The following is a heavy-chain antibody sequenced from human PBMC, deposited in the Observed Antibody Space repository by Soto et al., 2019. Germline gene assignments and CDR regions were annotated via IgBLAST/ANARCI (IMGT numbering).Heavy chain of an antibody. D-gene: IGHD3-22*01. CDR1: GGTFSRYA. V-gene: IGHV1-69*01. Sequence: QVQLVQSGAEVKKPGSSVTVSCQASGGTFSRYAISWVRQAPGQGLEWMGGIIPILGTAHYAQKFQGRVTITADESTSISYMELSSLRSDDTAVFYRASSTYDYDSSGYEYYVLDVWVQGTTVTVSS. CDR2: IIPILGTA. J-gene: IGHJ6*02. CDR3: ASSTYDYDSSGYEYYVLDV.